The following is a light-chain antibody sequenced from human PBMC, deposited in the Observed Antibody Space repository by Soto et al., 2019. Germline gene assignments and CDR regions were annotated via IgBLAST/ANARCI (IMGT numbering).Light chain of an antibody. CDR1: SSNIGAGFD. J-gene: IGLJ1*01. CDR2: GNN. Sequence: QAVVTQSPSVSGAPGQRVSISCTGTSSNIGAGFDVHWYQQLPATAPKLLIYGNNNRPSGVPDRFSGSKSGTSASLAITGLQAEDAADYYCQSDDTSLSGGSVFGTGTKLTVL. CDR3: QSDDTSLSGGSV. V-gene: IGLV1-40*01.